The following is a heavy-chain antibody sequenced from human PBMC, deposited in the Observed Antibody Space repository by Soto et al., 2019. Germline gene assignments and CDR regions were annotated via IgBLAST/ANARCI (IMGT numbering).Heavy chain of an antibody. CDR3: ARRQRFDFWSSYSYSNHGLDV. J-gene: IGHJ6*02. CDR2: VFHSGNS. V-gene: IGHV4-4*02. D-gene: IGHD3-3*01. Sequence: VQLQESGPGLVKPSGTLSLTCAVSGGSVSSDNSWTWVRQPPGKSLEWIGEVFHSGNSNSNPSLRSRVTMSVDKSKNQLSLRLNSVTAADTAVYYCARRQRFDFWSSYSYSNHGLDVWGQGTKVAVSS. CDR1: GGSVSSDNS.